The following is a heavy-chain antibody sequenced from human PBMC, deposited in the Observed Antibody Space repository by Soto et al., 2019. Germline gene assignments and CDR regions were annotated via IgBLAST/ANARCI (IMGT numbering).Heavy chain of an antibody. Sequence: QVQLVQSGAEVKKPGASVKVSCKASGYTFTSYDINWVRQATGQGLEWMGWMNPNSGNTGYAQKFQGRVTMTRNTSISTAYMEMSSLRSEETAVYYCAREDIVVVPAAAGGYYYYYYMDVWGKGTTVTVSS. CDR1: GYTFTSYD. V-gene: IGHV1-8*01. J-gene: IGHJ6*03. D-gene: IGHD2-2*01. CDR2: MNPNSGNT. CDR3: AREDIVVVPAAAGGYYYYYYMDV.